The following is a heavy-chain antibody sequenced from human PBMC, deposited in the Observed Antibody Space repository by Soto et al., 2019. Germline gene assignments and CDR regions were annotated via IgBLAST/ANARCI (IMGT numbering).Heavy chain of an antibody. CDR1: SGSINSYY. V-gene: IGHV4-59*12. CDR2: IXYSGSX. Sequence: PXXTLSLTCTVSSGSINSYYWSWIRQPPGXGLEWLAYIXYSGSXTYNPSLKSRVXISVHTSXTQFSLELSYVTAAAPAVSYCAGSGYYHNSGMDVWGKGTTVTVSS. CDR3: AGSGYYHNSGMDV. D-gene: IGHD3-22*01. J-gene: IGHJ6*04.